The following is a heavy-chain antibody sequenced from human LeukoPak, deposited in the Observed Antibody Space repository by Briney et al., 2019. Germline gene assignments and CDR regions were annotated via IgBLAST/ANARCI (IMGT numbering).Heavy chain of an antibody. V-gene: IGHV3-30*04. Sequence: PGGSLRPSCEVPTVLFSTAIIHWVRQAPGKGLEWMAAMSFDGFSKYYADYMKDRLTISRDESKNTFHLQMGSLKPDDTAIYYCAREGHTSGRCGTFDNWGQGTTVAVSS. CDR2: MSFDGFSK. CDR3: AREGHTSGRCGTFDN. J-gene: IGHJ3*02. D-gene: IGHD3-22*01. CDR1: TVLFSTAI.